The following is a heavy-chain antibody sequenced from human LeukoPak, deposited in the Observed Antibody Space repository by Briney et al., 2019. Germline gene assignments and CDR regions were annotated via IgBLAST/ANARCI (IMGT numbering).Heavy chain of an antibody. V-gene: IGHV4-61*10. D-gene: IGHD2-2*01. CDR3: AREGPYCTYTTCSQGLFGH. CDR2: IYNSGTT. Sequence: SETLSLTCTVSGGSISSGSYYWSWIRQPAGKGLEWIGYIYNSGTTNYNPSLNSRVTTSIDTSKSQLSLKLNSLTAADTAVYYCAREGPYCTYTTCSQGLFGHWGQGTLVTVSS. CDR1: GGSISSGSYY. J-gene: IGHJ4*02.